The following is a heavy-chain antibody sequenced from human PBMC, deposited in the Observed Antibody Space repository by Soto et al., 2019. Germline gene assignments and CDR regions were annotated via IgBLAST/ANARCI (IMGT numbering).Heavy chain of an antibody. CDR3: ARDFYPLAYYFDY. Sequence: ASVKVSCKASGYRFTNHGISWVRQAPGQGLEWMGWISGNDGKTKYARKFQGRVTMTTDTSTSTAYMGMNSLRHDDTAVYYCARDFYPLAYYFDYWGPGTLVTVSS. V-gene: IGHV1-18*01. J-gene: IGHJ4*02. CDR2: ISGNDGKT. CDR1: GYRFTNHG.